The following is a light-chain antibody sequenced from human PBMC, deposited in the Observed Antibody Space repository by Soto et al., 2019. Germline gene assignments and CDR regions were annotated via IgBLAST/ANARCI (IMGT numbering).Light chain of an antibody. V-gene: IGKV1-13*02. Sequence: AIQLTQSPSSLSASVGDRVTITCRASQGISSALAWYQQKPGKAPKLLIYDASSLESGVPSRFSGSGSGTDFTLTISSLQPEDFATYYGQQCITFGGGTKVEIK. CDR3: QQCIT. CDR2: DAS. CDR1: QGISSA. J-gene: IGKJ4*01.